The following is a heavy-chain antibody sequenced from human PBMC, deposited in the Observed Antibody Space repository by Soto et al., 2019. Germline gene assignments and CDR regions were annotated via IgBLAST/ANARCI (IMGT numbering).Heavy chain of an antibody. Sequence: PSETLSLTCAVSGGSISSGGYSWSWIRQPPGKGLEWIGYIYHSGSTYYNPSLKSRVTISVDRSKNQFSLKLSSVTAEDTAVYYCARAFGTVISTITNSNWFDPWGQGTPVTVSS. J-gene: IGHJ5*02. D-gene: IGHD3-16*01. CDR1: GGSISSGGYS. CDR2: IYHSGST. CDR3: ARAFGTVISTITNSNWFDP. V-gene: IGHV4-30-2*01.